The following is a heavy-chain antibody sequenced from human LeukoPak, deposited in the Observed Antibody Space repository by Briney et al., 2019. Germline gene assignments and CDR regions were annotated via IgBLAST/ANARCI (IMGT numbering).Heavy chain of an antibody. CDR2: IYYTGNT. Sequence: SETLSLTCTVSGGYIRSYYWSWTRQPPGKGLEWIGYIYYTGNTNYNPSLKSRVTISVDTSKNQFSLKLSSVTAADTAVYYCARHDYGDYGWFDPWGQGTLVTVSS. CDR3: ARHDYGDYGWFDP. V-gene: IGHV4-59*08. J-gene: IGHJ5*02. CDR1: GGYIRSYY. D-gene: IGHD4-17*01.